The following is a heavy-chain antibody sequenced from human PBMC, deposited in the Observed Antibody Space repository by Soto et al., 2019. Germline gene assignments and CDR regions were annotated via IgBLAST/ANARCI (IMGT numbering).Heavy chain of an antibody. CDR1: GFTFSSYA. V-gene: IGHV3-23*01. Sequence: EVQLLESGGGLVQPGGSLRLSCAASGFTFSSYAMSWVRQAPGKGLEWVSAISSSGGSTYYAGSVKGRFTISRDNSKHTLYLRRNSLRAEDTAVYYCAKGVNSSGWPIIGYWGQGTLVTVSS. CDR3: AKGVNSSGWPIIGY. CDR2: ISSSGGST. J-gene: IGHJ4*02. D-gene: IGHD6-19*01.